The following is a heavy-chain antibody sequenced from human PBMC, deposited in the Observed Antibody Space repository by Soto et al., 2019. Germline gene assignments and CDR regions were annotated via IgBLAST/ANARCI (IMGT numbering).Heavy chain of an antibody. Sequence: QVQLVQSGAEVKKPGASVKVSCRASGYSFTTYDINWVRQATGQGFEWMGWMNPNSGNTGYAQKLQGRVTMTRNTSTSTAYMELSNLRSEDTAVYYCTRDYYGSGTYSSWGQGTLVTVSS. CDR1: GYSFTTYD. CDR2: MNPNSGNT. J-gene: IGHJ5*02. D-gene: IGHD3-10*01. CDR3: TRDYYGSGTYSS. V-gene: IGHV1-8*01.